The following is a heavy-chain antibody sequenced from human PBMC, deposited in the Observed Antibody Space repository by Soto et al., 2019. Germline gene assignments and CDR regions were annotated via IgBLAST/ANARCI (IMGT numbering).Heavy chain of an antibody. Sequence: PSETLSLTCSVSGASISIGTDYWGWIRQPPGKGLEWIGNIHYSGSTYYNPSLKSRVNISVDTSKNQFSLKLSSVTAADTAVYYCARIYRKDFDYRGQGTLVTGSS. D-gene: IGHD2-2*02. CDR3: ARIYRKDFDY. V-gene: IGHV4-39*01. CDR2: IHYSGST. CDR1: GASISIGTDY. J-gene: IGHJ4*02.